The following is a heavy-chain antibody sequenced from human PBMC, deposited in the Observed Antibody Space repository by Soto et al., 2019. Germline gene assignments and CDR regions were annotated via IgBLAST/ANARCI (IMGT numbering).Heavy chain of an antibody. CDR1: GGSISSYY. D-gene: IGHD6-13*01. V-gene: IGHV4-59*08. J-gene: IGHJ4*02. CDR2: IYYTGTT. CDR3: ARRAVAGLWFDY. Sequence: PSETLSLTCSVSGGSISSYYWSWIRQPPGKGLEWLGYIYYTGTTNYNPSLKSRVTISVDTSKNQFSLRLSSVTAADTAVYYCARRAVAGLWFDYWGRGILVTVSS.